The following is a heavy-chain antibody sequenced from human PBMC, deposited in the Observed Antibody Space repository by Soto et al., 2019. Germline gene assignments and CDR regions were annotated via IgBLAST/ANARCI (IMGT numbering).Heavy chain of an antibody. J-gene: IGHJ4*02. CDR3: ARVMMATIFGVVTNCGDY. CDR2: ISAYNGNT. CDR1: GYTFTSYG. D-gene: IGHD3-3*01. V-gene: IGHV1-18*04. Sequence: ASVQVSCKASGYTFTSYGISWVRQAPGQGFEGMGWISAYNGNTNYAQKLQGRGTMTTDTSTSAAYMELRSLRSDDTAVYDCARVMMATIFGVVTNCGDYWGQGTLVTVSS.